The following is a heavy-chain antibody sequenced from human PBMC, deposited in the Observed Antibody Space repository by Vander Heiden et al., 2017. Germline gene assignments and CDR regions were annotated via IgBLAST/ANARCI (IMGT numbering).Heavy chain of an antibody. Sequence: QVQLQESGPGLVKPSETLSLTCTVSGGSINNYYWTWIRQPPGKGLEWIGYIYYTGDTNYNPSLESRATISVDTSKNQFSLKLRSVSAADTAVYYCARQPWQLSAYYFDYWGQGAPVTVSS. CDR1: GGSINNYY. CDR2: IYYTGDT. CDR3: ARQPWQLSAYYFDY. V-gene: IGHV4-59*01. J-gene: IGHJ4*02. D-gene: IGHD6-13*01.